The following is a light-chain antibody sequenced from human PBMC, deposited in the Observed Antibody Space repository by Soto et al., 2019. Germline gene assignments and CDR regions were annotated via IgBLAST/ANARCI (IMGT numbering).Light chain of an antibody. CDR1: QSISSW. CDR2: DAS. CDR3: QQYNRRT. J-gene: IGKJ1*01. Sequence: QVFLSPPTLEASIGDRVRITCRASQSISSWLAWSQQKPGKAPKLLIYDASSWESGVPSRFSGSGSGTEFTLTIRSLHPADLATSYCQQYNRRTCGQGTKV. V-gene: IGKV1-5*01.